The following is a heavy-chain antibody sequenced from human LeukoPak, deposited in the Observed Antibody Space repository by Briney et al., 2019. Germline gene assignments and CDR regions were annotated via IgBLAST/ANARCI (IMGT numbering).Heavy chain of an antibody. CDR2: IGISVGST. D-gene: IGHD3-10*01. CDR1: GFTFSNYA. CDR3: AKHLGFGPQGRYFDY. Sequence: GGSLRLSCAASGFTFSNYAMSWARQAPGEGLEWVSAIGISVGSTFYADSVKGLFTISRDNSKNTLSLQMNSLRAEDTAVYYCAKHLGFGPQGRYFDYWGQGTLVTVSS. J-gene: IGHJ4*02. V-gene: IGHV3-23*01.